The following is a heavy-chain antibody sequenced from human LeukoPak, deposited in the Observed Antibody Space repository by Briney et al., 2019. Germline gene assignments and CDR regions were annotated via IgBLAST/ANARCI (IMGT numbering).Heavy chain of an antibody. D-gene: IGHD6-19*01. CDR1: GFTFSSYA. J-gene: IGHJ4*02. V-gene: IGHV3-30*04. Sequence: GRSLRLSCAASGFTFSSYAMHWVRQAPGKGLEWVAVISYDGSNKYYADSVKGRFTISRDNSKNTLYLQMNSLRAEDTAVYYCATPLSGYSSGWLLDYWGQGTLVTVSS. CDR2: ISYDGSNK. CDR3: ATPLSGYSSGWLLDY.